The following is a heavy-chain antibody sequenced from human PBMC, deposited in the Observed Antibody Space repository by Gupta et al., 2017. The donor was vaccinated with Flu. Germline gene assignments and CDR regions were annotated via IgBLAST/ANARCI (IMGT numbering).Heavy chain of an antibody. J-gene: IGHJ5*02. CDR1: GGTFSSDT. CDR3: ARDLGSGTYGWFDP. V-gene: IGHV1-69*16. Sequence: SGGTFSSDTIGWVRQAPGQGLEWVGGIIPFLGTAHYAQKFQGRVTITADESTTTAYMELSSLTSEDTAVYYCARDLGSGTYGWFDPWGQGTLVTVSS. D-gene: IGHD1-26*01. CDR2: IIPFLGTA.